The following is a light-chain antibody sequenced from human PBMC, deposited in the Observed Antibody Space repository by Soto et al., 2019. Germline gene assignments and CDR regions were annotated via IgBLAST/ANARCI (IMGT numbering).Light chain of an antibody. CDR1: QSISSY. CDR2: AAS. Sequence: DIQMTQSPSSLSASVGDRVTITCRASQSISSYLNWYQQKPGKAPKLLIYAASSLQSGVPSRFSGSGSGTDFTLTISRLQTEDFATYYCQPSYSTPRTFGQGTKVEIK. J-gene: IGKJ1*01. CDR3: QPSYSTPRT. V-gene: IGKV1-39*01.